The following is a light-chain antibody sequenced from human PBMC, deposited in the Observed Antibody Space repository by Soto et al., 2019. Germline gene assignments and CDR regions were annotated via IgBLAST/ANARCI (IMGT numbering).Light chain of an antibody. V-gene: IGKV3-15*01. J-gene: IGKJ1*01. CDR1: QSVSSN. CDR3: QHYSNWPPWT. Sequence: EIVMTQSPATLSVSPGERATLSCRASQSVSSNLAWYQQKPGQAPRLLIYGASTRATGIPGRFSGSGSGTDFTLTISSLQSEDFAVYYCQHYSNWPPWTFGQGTKVEIK. CDR2: GAS.